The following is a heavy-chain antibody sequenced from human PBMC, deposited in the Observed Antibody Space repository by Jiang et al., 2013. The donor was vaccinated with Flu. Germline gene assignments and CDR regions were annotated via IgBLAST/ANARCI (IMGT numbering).Heavy chain of an antibody. CDR2: INPNSGGT. V-gene: IGHV1-2*04. J-gene: IGHJ4*02. CDR3: ARDGYYYDSSGYSRRDPVFFY. Sequence: GAEVKKPGASVKVSCKASGYTFTGYYMHWVRQAPGQGLEWMGWINPNSGGTNYAQKFQGWVTMTRDTSISTAYMELSRLRSDDTAVYYCARDGYYYDSSGYSRRDPVFFYWGQGTLVTVSS. CDR1: GYTFTGYY. D-gene: IGHD3-22*01.